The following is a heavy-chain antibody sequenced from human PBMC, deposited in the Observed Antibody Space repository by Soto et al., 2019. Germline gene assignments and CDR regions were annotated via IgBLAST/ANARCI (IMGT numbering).Heavy chain of an antibody. V-gene: IGHV1-69*02. D-gene: IGHD5-12*01. CDR3: AAGDSGYDPFDY. J-gene: IGHJ4*02. CDR1: GGTFSSYT. Sequence: QVQLVQSGAEVKKPGSSVKVSCKASGGTFSSYTISWVRQAPGQGLEWMGRIIPILGIANYAQKFQGRVTITADKSTSTDYMELSSLRSEDTAVYYCAAGDSGYDPFDYWGQGTLVTVSS. CDR2: IIPILGIA.